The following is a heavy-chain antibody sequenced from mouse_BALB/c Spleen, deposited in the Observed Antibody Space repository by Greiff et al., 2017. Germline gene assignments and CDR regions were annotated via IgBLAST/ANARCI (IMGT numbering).Heavy chain of an antibody. CDR1: GFTFSSFG. V-gene: IGHV5-17*02. CDR2: ISSGSSTI. D-gene: IGHD1-1*01. Sequence: EVKVVESGGGLVQPGGSRKLSCAASGFTFSSFGMHWVRQAPEKGLEWVAYISSGSSTIYYADTVKGRFTISRDNPKNTLFLQMTSLRSEDTAMYYCARYGSSPYYYAMDYWGQGTSVTVSS. CDR3: ARYGSSPYYYAMDY. J-gene: IGHJ4*01.